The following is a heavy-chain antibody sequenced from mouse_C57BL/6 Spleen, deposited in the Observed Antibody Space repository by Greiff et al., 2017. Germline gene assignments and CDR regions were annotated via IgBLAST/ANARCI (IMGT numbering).Heavy chain of an antibody. V-gene: IGHV1-69*01. CDR1: GYTSTSYW. J-gene: IGHJ3*01. CDR2: IDPSDSYT. D-gene: IGHD1-1*01. CDR3: ARPFYGSSYVRAWFAY. Sequence: QVQLQQPGAELVMPGASVKLSCKASGYTSTSYWMHWVKQRPGQGLEWIGEIDPSDSYTNYNQKFKGKSTLTVDKSSSTAYMQLSSLTSEDSAVYYCARPFYGSSYVRAWFAYWGQGTLVTVSA.